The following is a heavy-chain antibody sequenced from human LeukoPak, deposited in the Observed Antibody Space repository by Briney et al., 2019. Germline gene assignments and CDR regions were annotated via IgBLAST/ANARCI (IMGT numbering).Heavy chain of an antibody. CDR1: GFTFSSYA. D-gene: IGHD6-13*01. V-gene: IGHV3-30*04. CDR2: ISYDGSNK. J-gene: IGHJ4*02. Sequence: GGSLRLSCAASGFTFSSYAMHWVRQAPGKGLEWVAVISYDGSNKYYADSVKGRFTISRDNAKNSLYLQMNSLRAEDTAVYYCARDSYSSSWSHWGQGTLVTVSS. CDR3: ARDSYSSSWSH.